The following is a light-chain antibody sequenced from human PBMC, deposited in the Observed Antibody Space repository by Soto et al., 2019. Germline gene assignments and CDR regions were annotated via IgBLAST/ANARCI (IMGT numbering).Light chain of an antibody. CDR2: SNN. CDR1: SSNIGSST. CDR3: AAWDDSLNGVE. J-gene: IGLJ2*01. V-gene: IGLV1-44*01. Sequence: QSVLTQPPSASGTPGQRVTISCSGSSSNIGSSTVNWYQHLPGTAPKLLIYSNNARSSGGPDRFSGSKSGTSASLAISGLQSEDEADYYCAAWDDSLNGVEFGGGTKLTVL.